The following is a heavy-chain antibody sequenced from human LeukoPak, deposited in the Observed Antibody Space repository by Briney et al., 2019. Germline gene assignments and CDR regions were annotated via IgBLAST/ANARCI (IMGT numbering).Heavy chain of an antibody. D-gene: IGHD1-26*01. Sequence: HPGGSLRLSCAASGFTVSSDYMSWVRQAPGKGLEWVSVICSGGSTYYSDSVKGRFTISRDNSKNTLYLQMNSLRAEDTAVYYCARDRVGAYFFDSWGQGTLVTVSS. CDR1: GFTVSSDY. CDR3: ARDRVGAYFFDS. V-gene: IGHV3-53*01. CDR2: ICSGGST. J-gene: IGHJ4*02.